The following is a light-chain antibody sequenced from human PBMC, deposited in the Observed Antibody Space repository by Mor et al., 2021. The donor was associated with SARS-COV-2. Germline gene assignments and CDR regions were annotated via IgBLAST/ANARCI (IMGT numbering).Light chain of an antibody. CDR3: CAYVGSSTVV. V-gene: IGLV2-23*01. Sequence: APKLIIYEAKKRPSGVSDRFSGSKSGNTASLTISGLQAEDEADYYCCAYVGSSTVVFGGGTKLT. J-gene: IGLJ2*01. CDR2: EAK.